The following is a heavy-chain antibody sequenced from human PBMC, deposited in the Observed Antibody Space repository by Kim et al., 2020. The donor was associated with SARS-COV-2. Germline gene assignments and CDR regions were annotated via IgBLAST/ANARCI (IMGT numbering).Heavy chain of an antibody. CDR3: ARTLTYRGYTGYDSSNIGPYFDY. D-gene: IGHD5-12*01. CDR2: INYSGNT. J-gene: IGHJ4*02. V-gene: IGHV4-31*03. Sequence: SETLSLTCTVSGGSISSGGYYWGWIRQHPGKGLEWIGYINYSGNTYYNPSLKSRVTISVDTSTNRFSLKLSSVTAADTAVYYCARTLTYRGYTGYDSSNIGPYFDYWGQGTLVTVSS. CDR1: GGSISSGGYY.